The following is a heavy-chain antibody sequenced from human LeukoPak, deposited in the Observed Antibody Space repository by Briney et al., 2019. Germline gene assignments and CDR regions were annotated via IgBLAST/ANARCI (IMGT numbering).Heavy chain of an antibody. D-gene: IGHD6-13*01. CDR3: ARGSSSWYPPYYYGMDV. CDR2: INAGNGNT. CDR1: GYTFTSYA. J-gene: IGHJ6*04. V-gene: IGHV1-3*01. Sequence: GASVKVSCKASGYTFTSYAMHWVRQAPGQRLGWMGWINAGNGNTKYSQKSQGRVTITRDTSASTAYMELSSLRSEDTAVYYCARGSSSWYPPYYYGMDVWGKGTTVTVSS.